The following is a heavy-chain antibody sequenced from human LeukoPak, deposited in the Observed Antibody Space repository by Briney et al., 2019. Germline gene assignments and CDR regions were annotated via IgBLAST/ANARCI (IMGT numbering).Heavy chain of an antibody. CDR1: GGSFSTSG. CDR3: ARDHWGIVENGYDYFYYDMDV. CDR2: VIPIYGTP. J-gene: IGHJ6*02. D-gene: IGHD7-27*01. V-gene: IGHV1-69*05. Sequence: SVKVSCKAAGGSFSTSGFSWVRQAPGQGLEWIGVVIPIYGTPSYAQKFQGRVTITTDESTSTAYMELSSLRSEDTAVYYCARDHWGIVENGYDYFYYDMDVWGQGTTVTVSS.